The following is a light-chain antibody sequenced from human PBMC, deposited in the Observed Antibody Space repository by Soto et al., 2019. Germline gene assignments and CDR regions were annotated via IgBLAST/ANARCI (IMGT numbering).Light chain of an antibody. Sequence: DIQMTQSPSTLSASVGDRVTITGRASQSISSWLAWYQQKPGKAPKLLIYKASSLESGVPSRFSGSGSGTEFTLTISSLQPDHFAAYYCQQYNSYPITFGQGTRLEFK. CDR3: QQYNSYPIT. V-gene: IGKV1-5*03. CDR2: KAS. CDR1: QSISSW. J-gene: IGKJ5*01.